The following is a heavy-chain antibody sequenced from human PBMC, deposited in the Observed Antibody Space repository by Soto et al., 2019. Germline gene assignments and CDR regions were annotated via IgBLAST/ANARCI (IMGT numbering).Heavy chain of an antibody. V-gene: IGHV3-23*01. J-gene: IGHJ3*02. CDR3: AKDDSSPTGGNAFDI. CDR1: GFTFSSYA. CDR2: ISGSGGST. Sequence: GGSLRLSCAASGFTFSSYAMSWVRQAPGKGLEWVSAISGSGGSTYYADSVKGRFTISRDNSKNTLYLQMNSLRAEDTALYYCAKDDSSPTGGNAFDIWGQGTMVTVSS. D-gene: IGHD7-27*01.